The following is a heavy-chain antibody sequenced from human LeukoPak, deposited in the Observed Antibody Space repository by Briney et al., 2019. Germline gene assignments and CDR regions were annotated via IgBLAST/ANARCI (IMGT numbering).Heavy chain of an antibody. CDR3: ADMHGYYDGSGYWVQ. CDR1: GFTFSSYG. CDR2: ITTGGAST. D-gene: IGHD3-22*01. Sequence: GGSLRLSCAASGFTFSSYGMSWVRQAPGQGLEWVSFITTGGASTSYADSVKGRFTISRDNPRNTLHMQMNSLRDEDTALYDCADMHGYYDGSGYWVQWGQGTLVTVSS. V-gene: IGHV3-23*01. J-gene: IGHJ4*02.